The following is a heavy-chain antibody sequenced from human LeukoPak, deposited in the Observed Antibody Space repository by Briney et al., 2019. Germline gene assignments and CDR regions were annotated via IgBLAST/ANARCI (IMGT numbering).Heavy chain of an antibody. CDR3: AAQQLIDY. V-gene: IGHV4-59*08. CDR1: SGSISSYY. D-gene: IGHD6-13*01. Sequence: SETLSLTCTVSSGSISSYYWSWIRQPPGKGLEWIGYIYYSGSTNYNPSLKSRVTISVDTSKNQFPLKLSSVTAADTAVYYCAAQQLIDYWGQGTLVTVSS. CDR2: IYYSGST. J-gene: IGHJ4*02.